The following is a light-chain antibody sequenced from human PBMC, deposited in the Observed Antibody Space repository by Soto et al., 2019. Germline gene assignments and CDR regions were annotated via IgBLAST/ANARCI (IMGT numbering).Light chain of an antibody. J-gene: IGKJ4*01. CDR2: DAS. V-gene: IGKV3-11*01. CDR1: QSVRSY. CDR3: QQRSNWPLT. Sequence: EIVLTQSPATLSLSPGERATLSCRASQSVRSYLAWYQQTPGQAPRLLIYDASNRATGIPARFSGSGSGTDLALTISSLEPEDFAVYYCQQRSNWPLTFGEGTKVDIK.